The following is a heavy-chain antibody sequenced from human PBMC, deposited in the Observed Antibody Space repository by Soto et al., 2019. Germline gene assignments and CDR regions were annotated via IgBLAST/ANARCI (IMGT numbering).Heavy chain of an antibody. V-gene: IGHV3-11*06. CDR1: GFSFSDSY. D-gene: IGHD3-10*01. Sequence: QVQLVESRGGLVKPGGSLRLSCAASGFSFSDSYMSWVRQAPGKGLEWVAYISGSSGYTGYADSVKGRFTISRDNAKNSLYLQMNSLGVEDTAVYYCARDRGGYGPPDVWGQGTTVTVSS. CDR2: ISGSSGYT. CDR3: ARDRGGYGPPDV. J-gene: IGHJ6*02.